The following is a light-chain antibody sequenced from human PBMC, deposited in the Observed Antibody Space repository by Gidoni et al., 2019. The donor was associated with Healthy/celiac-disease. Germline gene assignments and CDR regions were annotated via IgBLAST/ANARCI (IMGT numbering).Light chain of an antibody. CDR2: GNS. V-gene: IGLV1-40*01. Sequence: QSVLTQPPSVSGAPGQRVTISCNGSSSNIGAGYDVHWYQQLPGTAPNLRIYGNSNPPLGVPDRCSGSKAGTAAYLTITGLQAEDEADYYCQSYDSSLSGVFGGGTKLTVL. J-gene: IGLJ2*01. CDR1: SSNIGAGYD. CDR3: QSYDSSLSGV.